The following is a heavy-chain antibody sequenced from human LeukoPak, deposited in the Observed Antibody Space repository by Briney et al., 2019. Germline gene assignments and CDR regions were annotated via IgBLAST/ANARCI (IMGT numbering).Heavy chain of an antibody. CDR3: ARDGVHVGLFDY. V-gene: IGHV1-69*13. CDR2: IIPIFGTA. J-gene: IGHJ4*02. CDR1: GGTFSSYA. Sequence: SVKVSCKASGGTFSSYAISWVRQPPGQGLEWMGGIIPIFGTANYAQKFQGRVTITADESTSTAYMELSSLRSEDTAVYYCARDGVHVGLFDYWGQGTLITVSS. D-gene: IGHD3-3*01.